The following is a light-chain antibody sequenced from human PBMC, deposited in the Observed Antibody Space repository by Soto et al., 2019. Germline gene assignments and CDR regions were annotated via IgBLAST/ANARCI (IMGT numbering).Light chain of an antibody. CDR2: GAS. CDR1: QSVSSN. CDR3: QQYNNWPPPLT. Sequence: EIVMTQSPSTLYVSPGERATLSCRARQSVSSNLAWYQQKPGQAPRLLIYGASTRATGIPARFSGSGSGKEFTLTISSLQSEDFAVYYCQQYNNWPPPLTFGGGTKVEIK. J-gene: IGKJ4*01. V-gene: IGKV3-15*01.